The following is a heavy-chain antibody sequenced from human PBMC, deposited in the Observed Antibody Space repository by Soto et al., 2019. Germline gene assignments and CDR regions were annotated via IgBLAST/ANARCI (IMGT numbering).Heavy chain of an antibody. CDR1: GFSLSNARMG. CDR2: IFSNDEK. Sequence: SGPTLVNPTETLTLTCTVSGFSLSNARMGVSWIRQPPGKALEWLAHIFSNDEKSYSTSLKSRLTTSKDTSKSQVVLTMTNMDPVDTATYYCARIRCGGDCYSGFDYWGQGTLVTVSS. D-gene: IGHD2-21*02. V-gene: IGHV2-26*01. CDR3: ARIRCGGDCYSGFDY. J-gene: IGHJ4*02.